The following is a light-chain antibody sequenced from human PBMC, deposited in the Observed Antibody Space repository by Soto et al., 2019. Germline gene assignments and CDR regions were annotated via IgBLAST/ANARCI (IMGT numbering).Light chain of an antibody. V-gene: IGKV3-20*01. CDR2: GAS. J-gene: IGKJ3*01. Sequence: ESVLTQSPGTLSLSPGERATLSCRASQSVSSSYLAWYQQKPGQAPRLLIYGASSRATGIPDRFSGSGSGTLFTLTISRLEPEDFAVDYCIQYGSSPVFSFGPGNNVDIK. CDR3: IQYGSSPVFS. CDR1: QSVSSSY.